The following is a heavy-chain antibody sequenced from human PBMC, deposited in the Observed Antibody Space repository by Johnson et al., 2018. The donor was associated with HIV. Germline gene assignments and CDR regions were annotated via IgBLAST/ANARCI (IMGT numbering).Heavy chain of an antibody. CDR1: GFTFSSYG. V-gene: IGHV3-48*03. CDR2: ISSSGSTI. J-gene: IGHJ3*02. CDR3: AREFLPGYSSSNDAFDI. D-gene: IGHD6-13*01. Sequence: MQLVESGGGVVQPGRSLRLSCAASGFTFSSYGMHWVRQAPGKGLEWVSYISSSGSTIYYADSVKGRFTISRDNAKNSLYLQMNSLRVEDTAVYYCAREFLPGYSSSNDAFDIWGQGTMVTVSS.